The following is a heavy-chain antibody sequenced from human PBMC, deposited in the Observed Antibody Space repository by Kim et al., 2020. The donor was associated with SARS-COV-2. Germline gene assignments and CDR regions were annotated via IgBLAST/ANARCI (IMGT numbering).Heavy chain of an antibody. J-gene: IGHJ6*02. CDR2: ISYDGSNK. CDR1: GFTFSSYG. D-gene: IGHD3-10*01. Sequence: GSLRLSCAASGFTFSSYGMHWVRQAPGKGLEWVAVISYDGSNKYYADSVKGRFTISRDNSKNTLYLQMNSLRAEDTAVYYCAKGLWFGELLYGAYYYYGMDVWGQGTTVTVSS. CDR3: AKGLWFGELLYGAYYYYGMDV. V-gene: IGHV3-30*18.